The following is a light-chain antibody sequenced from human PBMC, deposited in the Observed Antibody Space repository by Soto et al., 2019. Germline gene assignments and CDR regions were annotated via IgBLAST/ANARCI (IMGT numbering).Light chain of an antibody. CDR3: QQYGTSPRT. V-gene: IGKV3-20*01. J-gene: IGKJ2*01. CDR2: GAS. CDR1: QSVSNSY. Sequence: EIVLTQSPATLSLSPGERASLSCRASQSVSNSYLAWYQQKPGQAPRLLIFGASNRATGIPDRFSGSGSGTDFTLTISRLEPEDFVVYYCQQYGTSPRTFGQGTKLEIK.